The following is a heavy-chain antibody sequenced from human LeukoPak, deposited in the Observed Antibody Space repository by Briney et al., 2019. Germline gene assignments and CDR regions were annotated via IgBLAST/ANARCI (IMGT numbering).Heavy chain of an antibody. V-gene: IGHV4-59*01. CDR1: GASISSYY. CDR2: IYYNGSP. Sequence: SETLSLTCTVSGASISSYYWSWIRQPPGKGPEWIGYIYYNGSPNYNPSLKSRVTMPLDTSENQFSLKLTSVTAADTAVYYCARCRGYSSSWARTFDIWGQGTMVTVSS. J-gene: IGHJ3*02. CDR3: ARCRGYSSSWARTFDI. D-gene: IGHD6-13*01.